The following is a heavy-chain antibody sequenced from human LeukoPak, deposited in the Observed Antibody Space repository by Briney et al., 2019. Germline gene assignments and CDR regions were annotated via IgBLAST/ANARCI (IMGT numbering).Heavy chain of an antibody. D-gene: IGHD3-3*01. V-gene: IGHV3-30*19. J-gene: IGHJ4*02. Sequence: GGSLRLSCAASGFTFSSYGMHWVRQAPGKGLEWVAVISYDGSNKYYADSVKGRFTISRDNSKNTLYLQMNSLRAEDTAVYYCARWGGQYDFWSGYYSFDYWGQGTLVTVSS. CDR2: ISYDGSNK. CDR1: GFTFSSYG. CDR3: ARWGGQYDFWSGYYSFDY.